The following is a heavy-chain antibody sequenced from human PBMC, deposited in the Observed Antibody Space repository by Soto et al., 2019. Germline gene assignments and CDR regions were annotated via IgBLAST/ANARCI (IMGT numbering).Heavy chain of an antibody. V-gene: IGHV3-21*01. Sequence: LRLSCAAPGFTFSSYNMNWVRQAPGKGLEWVSSISSSSSYIYYADSVKGRFTISRDNAKNSLYLQMNSLRAEDTAVYYCATESPVFDYSYGMDVWRQGTTVTVSS. D-gene: IGHD2-8*01. CDR3: ATESPVFDYSYGMDV. CDR1: GFTFSSYN. CDR2: ISSSSSYI. J-gene: IGHJ6*02.